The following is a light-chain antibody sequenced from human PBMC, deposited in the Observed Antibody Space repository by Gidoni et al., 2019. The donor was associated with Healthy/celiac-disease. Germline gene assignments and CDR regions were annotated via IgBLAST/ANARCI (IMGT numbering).Light chain of an antibody. Sequence: EIVLTQSPATLSVSPGERATLPCRASQSVSSNLAWYQQKPGQAPRLLIYGASTRATGIPARFSGSGSGTEFTLTNSSLQSEEFAVYYCQQYNNWPRTFGQGTKVEIK. CDR3: QQYNNWPRT. CDR2: GAS. V-gene: IGKV3-15*01. CDR1: QSVSSN. J-gene: IGKJ1*01.